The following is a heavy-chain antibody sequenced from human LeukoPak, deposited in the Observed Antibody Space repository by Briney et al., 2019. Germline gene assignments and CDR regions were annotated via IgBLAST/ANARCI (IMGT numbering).Heavy chain of an antibody. CDR3: AREVRTRAANWFDP. D-gene: IGHD2-8*01. V-gene: IGHV1-69*01. CDR1: GGTFSSYA. CDR2: IIPIFGTA. Sequence: ASVKVSCKASGGTFSSYAISWVRQAPGQGLEWMGGIIPIFGTANYAQKFQGRVTITADESTSTAYMELSSLRSEDTAVYYCAREVRTRAANWFDPWGQGTLVTVSS. J-gene: IGHJ5*02.